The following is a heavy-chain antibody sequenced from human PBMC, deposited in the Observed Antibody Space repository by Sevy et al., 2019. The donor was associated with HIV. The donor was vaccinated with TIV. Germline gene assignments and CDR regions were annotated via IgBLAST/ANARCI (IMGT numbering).Heavy chain of an antibody. D-gene: IGHD3-10*01. Sequence: GGSLRLSCAASGFTFSDYYMSWIRQAPGKGLEWVSYISSSGITIYYADSVKGRFTISRDNAKNSLYLQMNSLRAEDTAVYYCARGLWFGELSPFDYWGQGTLVTVSS. V-gene: IGHV3-11*01. CDR2: ISSSGITI. CDR3: ARGLWFGELSPFDY. CDR1: GFTFSDYY. J-gene: IGHJ4*02.